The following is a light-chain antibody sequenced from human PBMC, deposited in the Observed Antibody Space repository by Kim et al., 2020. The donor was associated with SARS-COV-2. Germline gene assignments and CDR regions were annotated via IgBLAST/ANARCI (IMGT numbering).Light chain of an antibody. CDR1: TSNIGSKT. V-gene: IGLV1-44*01. Sequence: GQRVPISCSGTTSNIGSKTVNWYQQLPGTAPKLLIYSNTQRPSGVPDRFSGSKSGTSASLAISGLLSEDETDYYCAAWDDSLDAEVFGGGTKLTVL. CDR3: AAWDDSLDAEV. CDR2: SNT. J-gene: IGLJ3*02.